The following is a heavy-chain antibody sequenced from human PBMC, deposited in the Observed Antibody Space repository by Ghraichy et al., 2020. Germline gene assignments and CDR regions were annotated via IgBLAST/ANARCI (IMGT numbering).Heavy chain of an antibody. J-gene: IGHJ4*02. Sequence: GGSLRLSCAASGFTFSSYAMSWVRQAPGKGLEWVSAISGSVGSTYYADSVKGRFTISRDNSKNTLYLQMNSLRAEDTAVYYCAKRWSRYNWNDADFDYWGQGTLVTVSS. CDR1: GFTFSSYA. V-gene: IGHV3-23*01. D-gene: IGHD1-1*01. CDR2: ISGSVGST. CDR3: AKRWSRYNWNDADFDY.